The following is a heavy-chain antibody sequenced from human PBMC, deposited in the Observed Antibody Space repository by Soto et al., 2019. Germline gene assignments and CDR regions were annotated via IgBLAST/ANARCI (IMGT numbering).Heavy chain of an antibody. J-gene: IGHJ3*02. CDR2: IYYRGTI. CDR1: GGSISGYY. CDR3: ARMFRGTIIENLPSAFDM. V-gene: IGHV4-59*01. Sequence: QVQLQESGPGLVKPSETLSLTCSVSGGSISGYYWSWIRQSPGKGLEWIGYIYYRGTINYNPSVKGRLSISVDTSKNQFSLRLNSLTAADTAVYYCARMFRGTIIENLPSAFDMWGQGTLVTVSS. D-gene: IGHD3-10*01.